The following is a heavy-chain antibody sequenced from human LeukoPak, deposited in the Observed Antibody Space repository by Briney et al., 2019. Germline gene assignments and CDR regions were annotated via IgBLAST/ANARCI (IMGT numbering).Heavy chain of an antibody. Sequence: SETLSLTCAVYGGSFSGYYWSWIRQPPGKGLEWIGEINHSGSTNYNPSLKSRVTISVDTSKNQFSLKLSSVTAADTAVYYCASEDYFDYWGQGTLVTVSS. CDR1: GGSFSGYY. CDR2: INHSGST. J-gene: IGHJ4*02. CDR3: ASEDYFDY. V-gene: IGHV4-34*01.